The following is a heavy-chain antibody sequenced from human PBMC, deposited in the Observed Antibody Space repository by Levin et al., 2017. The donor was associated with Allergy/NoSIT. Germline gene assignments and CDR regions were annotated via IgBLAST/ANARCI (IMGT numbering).Heavy chain of an antibody. CDR1: GFTFDDYG. J-gene: IGHJ4*02. CDR3: ARDKGIAVAGGFDY. V-gene: IGHV3-20*04. Sequence: ASVKVSCAASGFTFDDYGMNWVRQAPGKGLEWVSGINWKGGRTGYADSVKGRFTISRDNAKNSLYLQMNSLRAEDTALYYCARDKGIAVAGGFDYWGQGPLVTVSS. D-gene: IGHD6-19*01. CDR2: INWKGGRT.